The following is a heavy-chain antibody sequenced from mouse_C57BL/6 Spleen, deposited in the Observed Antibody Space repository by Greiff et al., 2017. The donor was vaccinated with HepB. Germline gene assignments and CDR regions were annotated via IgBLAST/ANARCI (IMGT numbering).Heavy chain of an antibody. J-gene: IGHJ3*01. Sequence: EVKLVESGGGLVKPGGSLKLSCAASGFTFSDYGMHWVRQAPEKGLEWVAYISSGSSTIYCADTVKGRFTISRDNAKNTLFLQMTSLRSEDTAMYYCARNPFYYSNYLFAYWGQGTLVTVSA. D-gene: IGHD2-5*01. CDR2: ISSGSSTI. CDR3: ARNPFYYSNYLFAY. CDR1: GFTFSDYG. V-gene: IGHV5-17*01.